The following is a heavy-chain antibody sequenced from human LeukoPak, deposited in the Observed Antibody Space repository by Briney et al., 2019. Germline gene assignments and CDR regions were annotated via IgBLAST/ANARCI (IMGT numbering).Heavy chain of an antibody. CDR3: ARDFGITATTGDP. V-gene: IGHV4-39*02. Sequence: PSETLSLTCTVSGGSISSSSYYWGWIRQPPGKGLEWIGSIYYSGSTYYNPSLKSRVTISVDTSKNQFSLKLGSVTAADTAVYYCARDFGITATTGDPWGQGTLVTVSS. J-gene: IGHJ5*02. D-gene: IGHD1-7*01. CDR1: GGSISSSSYY. CDR2: IYYSGST.